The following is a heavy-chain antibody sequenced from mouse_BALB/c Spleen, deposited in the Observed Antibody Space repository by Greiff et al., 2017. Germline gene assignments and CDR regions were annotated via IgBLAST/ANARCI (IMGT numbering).Heavy chain of an antibody. V-gene: IGHV1-69*02. CDR1: GYTFTSYW. Sequence: VQLQQPGAELVKPGASVKLSCKASGYTFTSYWMHWVKQRPGQGLEWIGEIDPSDSYTNYNQKFKGKATLTVDKSSSTAYMQLSSLTSEDSAVYYCARIGSSLMDYWGQGTSVTVSS. CDR3: ARIGSSLMDY. CDR2: IDPSDSYT. D-gene: IGHD1-1*01. J-gene: IGHJ4*01.